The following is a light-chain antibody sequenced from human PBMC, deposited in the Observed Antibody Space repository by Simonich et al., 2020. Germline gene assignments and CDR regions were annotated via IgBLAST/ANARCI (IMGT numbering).Light chain of an antibody. CDR1: QSVLYSSHNKNY. V-gene: IGKV4-1*01. CDR2: WAA. CDR3: QQYYSTPFT. J-gene: IGKJ3*01. Sequence: DIVMTQSPDSLSVSLGERATINCKSSQSVLYSSHNKNYLAWYKQKPGQPPKLLIYWAATRESGVPDLFSGSGSGTDFTLTISSLQAEDVAVYYCQQYYSTPFTFGPGTKVDIK.